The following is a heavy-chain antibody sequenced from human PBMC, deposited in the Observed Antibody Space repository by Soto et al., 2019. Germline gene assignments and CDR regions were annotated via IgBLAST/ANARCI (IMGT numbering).Heavy chain of an antibody. J-gene: IGHJ6*02. CDR1: GYSFTSYW. V-gene: IGHV5-10-1*01. D-gene: IGHD6-13*01. Sequence: PGESLKISCKGSGYSFTSYWISWVRQMPGKGLEWMGRIDPSDSYTNYSPSFQGHVTISADKSISTAYLQWSSLKASDTAMYYCARTIPVAAAGTNYYYYGMDVWGQGTTVTVSS. CDR2: IDPSDSYT. CDR3: ARTIPVAAAGTNYYYYGMDV.